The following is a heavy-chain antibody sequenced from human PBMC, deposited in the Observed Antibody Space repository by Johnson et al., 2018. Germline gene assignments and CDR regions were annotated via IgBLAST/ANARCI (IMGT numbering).Heavy chain of an antibody. Sequence: QVQLVESGGGLVKPGGSLRLSCAASGFTFSDYYMSWIRQAPGKVLAWVSYISITGTTIYYADSVKGRFTLSRDNAKNSLFLQMNSLRDEDTAVYYCAGGSLVGGTSWFAFDLWGQGTMVTVAS. CDR3: AGGSLVGGTSWFAFDL. CDR1: GFTFSDYY. CDR2: ISITGTTI. J-gene: IGHJ3*01. D-gene: IGHD1-26*01. V-gene: IGHV3-11*04.